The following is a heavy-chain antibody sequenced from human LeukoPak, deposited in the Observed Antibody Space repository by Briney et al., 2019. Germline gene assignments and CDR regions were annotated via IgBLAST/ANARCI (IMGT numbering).Heavy chain of an antibody. CDR2: IYYSGST. CDR3: ARQGYCSSTSCYIGWFDP. D-gene: IGHD2-2*02. J-gene: IGHJ5*02. CDR1: GGSISSYY. Sequence: SETLSLTCTVSGGSISSYYWSWIRQPPGKGLEWIGYIYYSGSTNYNPSLKSRVTISVDTSKNQFSLKLSSVTAAGTAVYYCARQGYCSSTSCYIGWFDPWGQGTLVTVSS. V-gene: IGHV4-59*08.